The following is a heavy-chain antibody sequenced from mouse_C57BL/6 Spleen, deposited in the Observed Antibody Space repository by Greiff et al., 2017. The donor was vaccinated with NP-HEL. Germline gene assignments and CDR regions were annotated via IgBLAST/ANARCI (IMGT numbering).Heavy chain of an antibody. J-gene: IGHJ4*01. CDR2: IYPGDGDT. V-gene: IGHV1-82*01. CDR3: AREAMDY. CDR1: GYAFSSSW. Sequence: QVQLKESGPELVKPGASVKISCKASGYAFSSSWMNWVKQRPGKGLEWIGRIYPGDGDTNYNGKFKGKATLTADKSSSTAYMQLSSLTSEDSAVYFCAREAMDYWGQGTSVTVSS.